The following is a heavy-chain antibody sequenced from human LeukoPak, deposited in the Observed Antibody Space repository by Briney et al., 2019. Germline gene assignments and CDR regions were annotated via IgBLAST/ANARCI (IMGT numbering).Heavy chain of an antibody. CDR2: IYYSGST. V-gene: IGHV4-39*01. CDR3: ARLIVAAAVDY. J-gene: IGHJ4*02. D-gene: IGHD6-13*01. CDR1: GGSISSSSYY. Sequence: PSETLSLTCTVSGGSISSSSYYWGWIRQPPGKGLEWIGSIYYSGSTYYNPSLKSRVTISVDTSKNQFSLKLSSVPAADTAVYYCARLIVAAAVDYWGQGTLVTVSS.